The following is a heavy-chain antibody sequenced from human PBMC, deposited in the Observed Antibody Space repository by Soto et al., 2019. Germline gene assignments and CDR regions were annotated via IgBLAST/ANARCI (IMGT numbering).Heavy chain of an antibody. J-gene: IGHJ5*02. CDR3: ARGGGDFSRGYTA. D-gene: IGHD3-3*01. CDR1: GGSFSDYY. Sequence: QVQLQQWGAGLLKPSETLSLTCAVSGGSFSDYYWGWIRQPPGKGLEWIGEINRSGSTNYNPSLKTRLVMSRDTSKTKFSLTLNSVPAADTAVYYCARGGGDFSRGYTAWGQGSLVTVSS. V-gene: IGHV4-34*01. CDR2: INRSGST.